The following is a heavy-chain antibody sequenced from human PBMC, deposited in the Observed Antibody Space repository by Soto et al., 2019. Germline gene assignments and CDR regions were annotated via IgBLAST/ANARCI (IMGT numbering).Heavy chain of an antibody. V-gene: IGHV1-69*02. CDR3: ARVAHNYGDAYFDY. CDR1: GGTFSSYT. Sequence: QVQLVQSGAEVKKPGSSVKVSCKASGGTFSSYTISWVRQAPGQGLEWMGRIIPILGIANYAQKFQGRVTITADKSTSTAYMELSSLRSEDTAVYYCARVAHNYGDAYFDYWGQGTLVTVSS. CDR2: IIPILGIA. D-gene: IGHD4-17*01. J-gene: IGHJ4*02.